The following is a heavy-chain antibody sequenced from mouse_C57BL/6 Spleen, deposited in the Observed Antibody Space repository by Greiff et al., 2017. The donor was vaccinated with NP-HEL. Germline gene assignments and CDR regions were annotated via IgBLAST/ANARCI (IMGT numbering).Heavy chain of an antibody. J-gene: IGHJ3*01. D-gene: IGHD2-4*01. CDR3: AREEYDYPAWFAY. CDR1: GYAFSSYW. Sequence: VQLQQSGAELVKPGASVKISCKASGYAFSSYWMNWVKQRPGKGLEWIGQIYPGDGDTNYNGKFKGKATLTADKSSSTAYMQLSSLTSEDSAVYFCAREEYDYPAWFAYWGQGTLVTVSA. V-gene: IGHV1-80*01. CDR2: IYPGDGDT.